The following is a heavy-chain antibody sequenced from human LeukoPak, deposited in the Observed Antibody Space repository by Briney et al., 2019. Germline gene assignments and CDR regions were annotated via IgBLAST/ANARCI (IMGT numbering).Heavy chain of an antibody. CDR2: ISWNSAII. Sequence: PGGSLRLSCEASGFTFDDYAMHWVRQAPGKGLEWVSSISWNSAIIGNADSVQGRFTISRDNTKNSLYLQMNSLRADDTAVYYCARSLRVRGVPDYMDFWGKGTTVIISS. D-gene: IGHD3-10*01. V-gene: IGHV3-9*01. CDR3: ARSLRVRGVPDYMDF. CDR1: GFTFDDYA. J-gene: IGHJ6*03.